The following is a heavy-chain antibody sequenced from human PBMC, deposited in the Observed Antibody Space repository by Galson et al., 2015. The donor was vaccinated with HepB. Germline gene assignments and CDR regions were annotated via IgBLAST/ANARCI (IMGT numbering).Heavy chain of an antibody. D-gene: IGHD3/OR15-3a*01. CDR2: ISFDGKNR. CDR3: AKEFRDYDFWRTHWPSLRDSERYYFDS. Sequence: SLRLSCAVSGINFKNYAMHWVRQAPGKGLEWVAVISFDGKNRYYADSVKGRFTISRDNSQNTMSLQMNSLRVEDTAAYYCAKEFRDYDFWRTHWPSLRDSERYYFDSWGQGTLVTVSS. J-gene: IGHJ4*02. V-gene: IGHV3-30*18. CDR1: GINFKNYA.